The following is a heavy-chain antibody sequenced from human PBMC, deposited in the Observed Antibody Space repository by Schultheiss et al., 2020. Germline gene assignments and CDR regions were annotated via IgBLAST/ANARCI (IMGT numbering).Heavy chain of an antibody. V-gene: IGHV3-48*04. J-gene: IGHJ6*02. CDR3: ARDTSEIFGVVITRDPHWYGMDV. Sequence: GGSLRLSCAASGFTFSSYGMHWVRQAPGKGLEWVSYISSSSSTIYYADSVKGRFTISRDNAKNSLYLQMNSLRAEDTAVYYCARDTSEIFGVVITRDPHWYGMDVWGQGTTVTVSS. CDR2: ISSSSSTI. D-gene: IGHD3-3*01. CDR1: GFTFSSYG.